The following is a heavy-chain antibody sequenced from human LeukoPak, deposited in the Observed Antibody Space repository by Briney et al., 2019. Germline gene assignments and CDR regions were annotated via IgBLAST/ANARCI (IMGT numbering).Heavy chain of an antibody. V-gene: IGHV3-21*01. CDR3: ARVGSPVVRGVTGFADY. CDR2: ISSSSSYI. Sequence: GALRLSCAASGFTFSSYSMNWVRQAPGKGLEWVSSISSSSSYIYYADSVKGRFTISRDNAKNSLYLQMNSLRAEDTAVYYCARVGSPVVRGVTGFADYWGQGTLVTVSS. J-gene: IGHJ4*02. D-gene: IGHD3-10*01. CDR1: GFTFSSYS.